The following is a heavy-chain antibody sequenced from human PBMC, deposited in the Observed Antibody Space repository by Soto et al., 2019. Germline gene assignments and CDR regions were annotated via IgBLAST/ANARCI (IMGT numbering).Heavy chain of an antibody. D-gene: IGHD4-4*01. CDR1: GFTFSSYA. CDR2: ISGSGGST. V-gene: IGHV3-23*01. CDR3: ATGAYSNYESNWFDP. Sequence: PGGSLRLSCAASGFTFSSYAMSWVRQAPGKGLEWVSAISGSGGSTYYADSVKGRFTISRDNSKNTLYLQMNSLRAEDTAVYYCATGAYSNYESNWFDPWGQGTLVTVSS. J-gene: IGHJ5*02.